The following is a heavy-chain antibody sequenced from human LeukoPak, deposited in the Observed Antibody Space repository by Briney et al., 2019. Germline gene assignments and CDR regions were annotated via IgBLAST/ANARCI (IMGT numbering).Heavy chain of an antibody. CDR2: IGSSGATT. J-gene: IGHJ4*02. V-gene: IGHV3-23*01. Sequence: GGSLRLSCAASGFSFSNYGMSWVRQAPGKGLEWVSGIGSSGATTYYADSVKGRFTVSRDNSKNRLYLQMNSLRAEDTAVYYCAKVTYDYVWGSYENWGQGALVTVSS. CDR1: GFSFSNYG. D-gene: IGHD3-16*01. CDR3: AKVTYDYVWGSYEN.